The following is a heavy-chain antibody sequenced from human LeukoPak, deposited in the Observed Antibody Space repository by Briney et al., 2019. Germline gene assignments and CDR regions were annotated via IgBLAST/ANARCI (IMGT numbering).Heavy chain of an antibody. CDR2: ISYDGSDK. CDR1: GFIFSRYG. CDR3: AKYYDSSGYYSEHNDAFDI. D-gene: IGHD3-22*01. J-gene: IGHJ3*02. Sequence: PGGSLRLSCAASGFIFSRYGMHWVRQAPGKGLEWVAVISYDGSDKYYADSVKGRFTISRDNSKNTLYLQMNSLRAEDTAVYYCAKYYDSSGYYSEHNDAFDIWGQGTMVTVSS. V-gene: IGHV3-30*18.